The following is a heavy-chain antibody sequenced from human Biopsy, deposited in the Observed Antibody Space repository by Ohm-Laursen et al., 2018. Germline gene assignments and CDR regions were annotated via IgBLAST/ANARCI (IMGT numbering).Heavy chain of an antibody. CDR3: ARHPTGFWFDP. J-gene: IGHJ5*01. Sequence: TLSLTCTVSGGSISDSTYHWGWIRQSPGKGLEWIGNIYYSGNTDYSPSLKSRVTISVDTSNNQFSLKLSSVTAADTAVYYCARHPTGFWFDPWGQGTTVTVSS. V-gene: IGHV4-39*01. CDR2: IYYSGNT. CDR1: GGSISDSTYH.